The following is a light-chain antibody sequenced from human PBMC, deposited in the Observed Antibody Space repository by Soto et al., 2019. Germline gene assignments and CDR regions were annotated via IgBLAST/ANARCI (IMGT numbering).Light chain of an antibody. J-gene: IGLJ3*02. Sequence: QSVLTQPASVSGSPGQSITISCTGTNSDVGNYNLVSWYQQHPGKAPKLMIYEVTKRPSGVSNRFSGSKSGNTASLTISGLQAEDEANYYCCSYAGSWVFGGGTKLTVL. V-gene: IGLV2-23*02. CDR1: NSDVGNYNL. CDR2: EVT. CDR3: CSYAGSWV.